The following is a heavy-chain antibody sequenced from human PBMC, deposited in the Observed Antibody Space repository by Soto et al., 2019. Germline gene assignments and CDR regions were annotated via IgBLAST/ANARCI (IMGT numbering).Heavy chain of an antibody. D-gene: IGHD4-4*01. Sequence: PGGSLRLSCAASGFTFSSAWMTWVRQAPGKGLEWVAIIKPDGSATDYVDSVKGRFAISRDNGENSLYLQMNSLTVEDTATYYCARDSHYATYDFWGQGTLVTVSS. CDR2: IKPDGSAT. CDR3: ARDSHYATYDF. J-gene: IGHJ4*02. V-gene: IGHV3-7*01. CDR1: GFTFSSAW.